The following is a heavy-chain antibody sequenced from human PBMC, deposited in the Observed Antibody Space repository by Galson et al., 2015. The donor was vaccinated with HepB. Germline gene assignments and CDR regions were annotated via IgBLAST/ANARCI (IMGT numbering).Heavy chain of an antibody. Sequence: SLRLSCADGFKIDTYAMSWVRQAPGKGLEWVSVLSGSGGGAYYADSAKGRFTISRDNSNNMVYLQMNSLRAEDTAVYYCAKGSPGDINAITVVYFDYWGQGIPVTVSS. CDR3: AKGSPGDINAITVVYFDY. V-gene: IGHV3-23*01. J-gene: IGHJ4*02. CDR2: LSGSGGGA. CDR1: FKIDTYA. D-gene: IGHD6-19*01.